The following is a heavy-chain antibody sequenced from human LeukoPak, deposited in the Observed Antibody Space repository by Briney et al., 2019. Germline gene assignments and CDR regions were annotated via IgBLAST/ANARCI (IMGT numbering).Heavy chain of an antibody. CDR2: INASNGNT. J-gene: IGHJ3*02. CDR1: GYTFTSYA. D-gene: IGHD3-9*01. V-gene: IGHV1-3*01. CDR3: ARDLLRYFDWSKHTGAFDI. Sequence: ASVKVSCKASGYTFTSYAMHWVRQAPGQRLEWMGWINASNGNTKYSQKFQGRVTITRDTSASTAYMELSSLRSEDTAVYYCARDLLRYFDWSKHTGAFDIWGQGTMVTVSS.